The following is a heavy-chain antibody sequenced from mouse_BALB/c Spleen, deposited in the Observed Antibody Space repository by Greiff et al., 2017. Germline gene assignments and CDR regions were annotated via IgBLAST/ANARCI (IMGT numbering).Heavy chain of an antibody. V-gene: IGHV5-15*02. CDR3: ARGGNYHFDY. CDR2: ISNLAYSI. D-gene: IGHD2-1*01. CDR1: GFTFSDYG. J-gene: IGHJ2*01. Sequence: DVMLVESGGGLVQPGGSRKLSCAASGFTFSDYGMAWVRQAPGKGPEWVAFISNLAYSIYYADTVTGRFTISRDNAKNNLYLQMSSLKSEDTAMYYCARGGNYHFDYWGQGTTLTVSS.